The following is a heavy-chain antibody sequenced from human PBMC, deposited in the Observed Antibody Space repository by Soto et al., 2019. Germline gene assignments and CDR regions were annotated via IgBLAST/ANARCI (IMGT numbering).Heavy chain of an antibody. Sequence: QVQLVQSGAEVKKPGASVKVSCKASGYSFIDYDINWVRQATGQGLEWMGWMTPNSGNTGYAQKFQGRVTLTRDTSIGTAYMELSSLKSEDTAVYYCARNPDSSGLFDPWGQGTLVTVSS. D-gene: IGHD6-19*01. CDR3: ARNPDSSGLFDP. CDR2: MTPNSGNT. CDR1: GYSFIDYD. J-gene: IGHJ5*02. V-gene: IGHV1-8*01.